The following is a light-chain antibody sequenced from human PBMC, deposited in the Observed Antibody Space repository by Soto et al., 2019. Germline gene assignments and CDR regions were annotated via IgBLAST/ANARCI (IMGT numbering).Light chain of an antibody. Sequence: QSALTQPASVSGSPGQSITISCTGTSSDVGSYNLVSWYQQHPGKAPKLMIYEGSKRPSGVSNRFSGSKSGNTASLTISGLQAEDEADYYGCSYAGNTYVFGTGTKLTVL. CDR1: SSDVGSYNL. V-gene: IGLV2-23*01. CDR3: CSYAGNTYV. CDR2: EGS. J-gene: IGLJ1*01.